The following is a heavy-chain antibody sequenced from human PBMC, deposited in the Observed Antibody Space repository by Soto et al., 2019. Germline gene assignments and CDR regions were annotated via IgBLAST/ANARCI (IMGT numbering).Heavy chain of an antibody. D-gene: IGHD1-26*01. J-gene: IGHJ4*02. Sequence: QVQLVESGGGLDKRGGSLRLSCAASGFTFSDYYMSWIRQAPGKGLEWVSYISSSGSTIYYADSVKGRFTISRDNAKNSLYLQMNSLRAEDTAVYYCARSLQVGYYLRGDFDYWGQGTLVTVSS. CDR1: GFTFSDYY. CDR3: ARSLQVGYYLRGDFDY. CDR2: ISSSGSTI. V-gene: IGHV3-11*01.